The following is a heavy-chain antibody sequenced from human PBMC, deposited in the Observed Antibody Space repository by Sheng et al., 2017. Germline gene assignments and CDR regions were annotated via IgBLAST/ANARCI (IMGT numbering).Heavy chain of an antibody. Sequence: QVQLVQSGAEVKKPGSSVKVSCKASGGTFSSYAISWVRQAPGQGLEWMGGIIPIFGTANYAQKFQVRVTITADESTSTAYMELSSLRSEDTAVYYCARAFGPVYAISGRDNWFDPWGQGTLVTVSS. J-gene: IGHJ5*02. V-gene: IGHV1-69*01. D-gene: IGHD2-8*01. CDR2: IIPIFGTA. CDR3: ARAFGPVYAISGRDNWFDP. CDR1: GGTFSSYA.